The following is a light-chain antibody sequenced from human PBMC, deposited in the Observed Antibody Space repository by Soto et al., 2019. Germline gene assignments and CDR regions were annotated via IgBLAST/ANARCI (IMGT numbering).Light chain of an antibody. CDR1: QSISRN. J-gene: IGKJ5*01. Sequence: DIQMTQSPSSLSASVGDRVTITCRASQSISRNLNWYQHKPGKAPKLLIYAASSLQNGVPSRFSGGGSGTEFTLSISSLQPEDFGTYYCQQSYTTASITFCQGTRLEIK. V-gene: IGKV1-39*01. CDR2: AAS. CDR3: QQSYTTASIT.